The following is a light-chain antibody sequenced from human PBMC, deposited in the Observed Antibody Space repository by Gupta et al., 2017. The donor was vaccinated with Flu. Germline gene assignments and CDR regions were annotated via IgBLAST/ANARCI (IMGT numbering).Light chain of an antibody. CDR3: QHYGSPPWT. V-gene: IGKV3-20*01. Sequence: GTLSLSPGERATLSCRASQRVTTNSLAWYQQRPGQAPRLLIYDASNRATGIPDRFSGSGSGTDFTLTISRLEPEDFAVYHCQHYGSPPWTFGQGTKVEI. CDR1: QRVTTNS. J-gene: IGKJ1*01. CDR2: DAS.